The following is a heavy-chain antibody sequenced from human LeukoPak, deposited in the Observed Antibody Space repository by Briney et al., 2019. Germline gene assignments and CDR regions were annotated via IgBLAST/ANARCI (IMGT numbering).Heavy chain of an antibody. J-gene: IGHJ3*02. CDR3: AKGAQWELLAQGAFDI. Sequence: PGGTLRLSCAVSGFTFDDYAMHWVRQVPGKGLEWVAGISWNSDTRGYVDSVKGRFTISRDNSKNTLYLQMNSLRAEDTAVYYCAKGAQWELLAQGAFDIWGQGTMVTVSS. CDR1: GFTFDDYA. V-gene: IGHV3-9*01. D-gene: IGHD1-26*01. CDR2: ISWNSDTR.